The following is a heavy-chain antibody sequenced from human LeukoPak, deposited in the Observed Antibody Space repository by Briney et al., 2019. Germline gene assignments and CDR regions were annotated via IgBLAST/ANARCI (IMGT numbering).Heavy chain of an antibody. CDR1: GGSISSGGYY. D-gene: IGHD3-9*01. J-gene: IGHJ3*02. CDR2: IYYSGST. V-gene: IGHV4-31*03. Sequence: PSQTLSLTCTVSGGSISSGGYYWSWIRQHPGKGLEWIGYIYYSGSTYYNPSLKSRVTISVDTSKNQFSLKLSSVTAADTAVYYCARARYFDWLLRDDAFDIWGQGTMVTVSS. CDR3: ARARYFDWLLRDDAFDI.